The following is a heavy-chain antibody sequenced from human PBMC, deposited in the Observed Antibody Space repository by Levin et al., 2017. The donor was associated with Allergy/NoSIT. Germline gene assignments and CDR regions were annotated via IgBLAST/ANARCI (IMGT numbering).Heavy chain of an antibody. CDR3: AKARGYGDNYFDY. CDR2: MNPNSGNT. D-gene: IGHD4-23*01. V-gene: IGHV1-8*01. Sequence: GGSLRLSCKASGYTFTSYDINWVRQATGQGLEWMGWMNPNSGNTGCAQRFQGRITMTRNTSISTGYMELSSLGSEDTAVYYVAKARGYGDNYFDYWDQGTLVTVSS. J-gene: IGHJ4*02. CDR1: GYTFTSYD.